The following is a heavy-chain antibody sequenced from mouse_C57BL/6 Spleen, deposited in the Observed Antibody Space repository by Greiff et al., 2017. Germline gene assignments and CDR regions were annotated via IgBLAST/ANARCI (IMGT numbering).Heavy chain of an antibody. Sequence: EVQLQQSGAELVRPGASVKLSCTASGFNIKDDYMHWVKQRPEQGLEWIGWIDPENGDTEYASKFQGKATITADTSSNTAYLQLTSLTSEDTAVYYCSLSPWLAYWGQGTLVTVSA. CDR3: SLSPWLAY. CDR1: GFNIKDDY. J-gene: IGHJ3*01. D-gene: IGHD1-1*02. V-gene: IGHV14-4*01. CDR2: IDPENGDT.